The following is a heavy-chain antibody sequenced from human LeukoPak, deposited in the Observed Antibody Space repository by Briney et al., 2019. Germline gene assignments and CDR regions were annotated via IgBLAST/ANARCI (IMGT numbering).Heavy chain of an antibody. J-gene: IGHJ4*02. CDR2: ISYSGIT. CDR1: GGSVSGYF. D-gene: IGHD3-16*01. V-gene: IGHV4-59*02. CDR3: AGGGLPTTFRY. Sequence: SETLSLTCTVSGGSVSGYFWSWIRRPPGKGLEWIGYISYSGITNYNPSLKSRVSISVDTSKNQFSLKLSSVTAADTAVYYCAGGGLPTTFRYWGQGTLVTVSS.